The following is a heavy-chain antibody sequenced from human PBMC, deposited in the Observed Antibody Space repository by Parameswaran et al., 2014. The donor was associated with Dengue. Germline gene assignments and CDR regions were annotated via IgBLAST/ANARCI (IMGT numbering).Heavy chain of an antibody. Sequence: WIRQPPGKGLEWVAVISYDGSNKYYADSVKGRFTISRDNSKNTLYLQMNSLRAEDTAVYYCAKDRGYSGSYYGDYWGQGTLVTVSS. CDR3: AKDRGYSGSYYGDY. J-gene: IGHJ4*02. CDR2: ISYDGSNK. V-gene: IGHV3-30*18. D-gene: IGHD1-26*01.